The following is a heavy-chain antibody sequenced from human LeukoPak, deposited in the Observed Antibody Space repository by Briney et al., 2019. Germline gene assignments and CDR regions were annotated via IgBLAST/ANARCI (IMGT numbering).Heavy chain of an antibody. CDR2: ISSNGGST. CDR3: AREGIQLWTNAFDT. V-gene: IGHV3-64*01. Sequence: GGSLRLSCAASGFTFSSYAMHWVRQAPGKGLEYVSAISSNGGSTYYANSVKGRFTISRDNSKNTLYLQMGSLRAEDMAVYYCAREGIQLWTNAFDTWGQGTMVTVSS. CDR1: GFTFSSYA. D-gene: IGHD5-18*01. J-gene: IGHJ3*02.